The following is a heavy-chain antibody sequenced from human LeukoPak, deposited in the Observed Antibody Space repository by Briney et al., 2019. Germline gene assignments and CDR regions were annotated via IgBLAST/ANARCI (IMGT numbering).Heavy chain of an antibody. CDR1: GFRAGTHY. Sequence: PGRSLTLACEASGFRAGTHYMNWVRQPPVKGLDWISVILTGGDSYFADCVKGRFTLSRQNSRNALYLQMNNLRPDDTAVYYCARDVDYGENGEGFDVWGQGTRVIVSS. CDR3: ARDVDYGENGEGFDV. V-gene: IGHV3-53*04. D-gene: IGHD4-17*01. CDR2: ILTGGDS. J-gene: IGHJ3*01.